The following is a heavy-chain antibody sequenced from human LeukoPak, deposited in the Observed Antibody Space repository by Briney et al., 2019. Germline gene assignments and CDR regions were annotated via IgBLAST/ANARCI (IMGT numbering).Heavy chain of an antibody. CDR1: GFSFSAYS. J-gene: IGHJ4*02. Sequence: PGGSLRLSCTASGFSFSAYSMNWVRQAPGKGLQWVSSISCTSTYIYYADSVRGRFTISRDNTKNSLYLQMSSLRAEDTAVYYCATVAAGFYWGQGTLVTVSS. D-gene: IGHD6-13*01. V-gene: IGHV3-21*01. CDR3: ATVAAGFY. CDR2: ISCTSTYI.